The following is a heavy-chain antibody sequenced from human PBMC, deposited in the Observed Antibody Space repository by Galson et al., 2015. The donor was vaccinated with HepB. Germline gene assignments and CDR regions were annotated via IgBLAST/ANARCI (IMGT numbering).Heavy chain of an antibody. CDR3: ARRLDV. CDR2: ISSSGSII. V-gene: IGHV3-48*03. Sequence: SLRLSCAAFGFTFSNYEMNWVRQAPGKGLEWVSYISSSGSIIYYADSVKGRFTISRDNAKNSLYLQMKSLRAEDTAVYYCARRLDVWGQGTTVTVSS. J-gene: IGHJ6*02. CDR1: GFTFSNYE.